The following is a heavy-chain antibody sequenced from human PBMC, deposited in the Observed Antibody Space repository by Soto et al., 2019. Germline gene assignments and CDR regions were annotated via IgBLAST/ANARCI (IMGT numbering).Heavy chain of an antibody. V-gene: IGHV1-69*08. D-gene: IGHD4-4*01. CDR3: TRIPRYSFPTSDPLDN. J-gene: IGHJ4*02. CDR2: IHPILGSL. CDR1: GGTFNTYT. Sequence: QVRLVQSGAEVKKPGSSVTVSCKASGGTFNTYTFSWVRQAPGQGLEWMGSIHPILGSLNYAQSFKGRLSITADYSTTTAYMELSSLTSQDTAMYYCTRIPRYSFPTSDPLDNWGQGTLVTVSS.